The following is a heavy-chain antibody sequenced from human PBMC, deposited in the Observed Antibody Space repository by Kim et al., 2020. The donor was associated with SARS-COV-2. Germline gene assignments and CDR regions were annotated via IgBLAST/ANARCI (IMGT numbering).Heavy chain of an antibody. D-gene: IGHD6-19*01. CDR2: ISAYNGNT. Sequence: ASVKVSCKASGYTFTSYGISWVRQAPGQGLEWMGWISAYNGNTNYAQKLQGRVTMTTDTSTSTAYMELRSLRSDDTAVYYCARDYSSGWHGDYYYGMDVWGQGTTVTVSS. J-gene: IGHJ6*02. CDR3: ARDYSSGWHGDYYYGMDV. CDR1: GYTFTSYG. V-gene: IGHV1-18*01.